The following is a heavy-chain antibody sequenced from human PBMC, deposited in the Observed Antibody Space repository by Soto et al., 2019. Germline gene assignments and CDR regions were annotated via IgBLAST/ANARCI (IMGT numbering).Heavy chain of an antibody. CDR2: IWYDGSNK. Sequence: ESGGGVVQPGRSLRLSCAASGFTFSSYGMHWVRQAPGKGLEWVAVIWYDGSNKYYADSVKGRFTISRDNSKNTLYLQMNSLRAEDTAVYYCARETYYDILTGLDTVNFDYWGQGTLVTVSS. CDR1: GFTFSSYG. D-gene: IGHD3-9*01. V-gene: IGHV3-33*01. J-gene: IGHJ4*02. CDR3: ARETYYDILTGLDTVNFDY.